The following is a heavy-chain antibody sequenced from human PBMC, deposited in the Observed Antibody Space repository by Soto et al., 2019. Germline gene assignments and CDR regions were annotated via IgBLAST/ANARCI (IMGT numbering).Heavy chain of an antibody. J-gene: IGHJ3*02. V-gene: IGHV1-18*04. CDR3: ARSLGMEWLLRGAFDI. CDR1: GYTFTSYG. CDR2: TSAYNGNT. Sequence: ASVKVSCKASGYTFTSYGISWVRQAPGQGLEWMGWTSAYNGNTNYAQKLQGRVTMTTDTSTSTAYMELRSLRSDDTAVYYCARSLGMEWLLRGAFDIWGQGTMVTVSS. D-gene: IGHD6-19*01.